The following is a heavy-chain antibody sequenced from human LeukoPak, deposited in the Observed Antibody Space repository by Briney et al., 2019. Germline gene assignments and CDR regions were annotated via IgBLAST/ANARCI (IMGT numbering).Heavy chain of an antibody. CDR2: ISWNSGSI. J-gene: IGHJ4*02. Sequence: GRSLRLSCAASGFTFGDYAMHWVRQAPGKGLEWVSGISWNSGSIGYADSVKGRFTISRDNAKKSLYLQMNSLRTEDTALYYCAKDIDPTATGIDYWGQGTLVTVSS. CDR1: GFTFGDYA. CDR3: AKDIDPTATGIDY. V-gene: IGHV3-9*01. D-gene: IGHD1-14*01.